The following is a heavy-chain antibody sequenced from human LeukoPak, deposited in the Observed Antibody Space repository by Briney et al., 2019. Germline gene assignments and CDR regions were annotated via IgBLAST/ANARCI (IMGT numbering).Heavy chain of an antibody. V-gene: IGHV3-9*01. CDR1: GFTFDDYA. CDR3: AKDSWGLTSPYYYDSSGY. Sequence: GGSLRLSCAASGFTFDDYAMHWVRQAPGKGLEWVSGISWNSGSIGYADSVKGRFTISRDNSKNTLYLQMNSLRAEDTAVYYCAKDSWGLTSPYYYDSSGYWGQGTLVTVSS. CDR2: ISWNSGSI. J-gene: IGHJ4*02. D-gene: IGHD3-22*01.